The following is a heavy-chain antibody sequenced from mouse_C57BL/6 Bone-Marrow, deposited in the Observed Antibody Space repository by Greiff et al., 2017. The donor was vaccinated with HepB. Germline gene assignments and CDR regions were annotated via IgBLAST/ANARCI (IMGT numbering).Heavy chain of an antibody. CDR1: GYTFTDYY. V-gene: IGHV1-26*01. CDR3: AREGGSSLSYWYFDV. CDR2: INPNNGGT. Sequence: EVQLQQSGPELVKPGASVKISCKASGYTFTDYYMNWVKQSHGKSLEWIGDINPNNGGTSYNQKFKGKATLTVDTSSSTAYMELRSLTSEDSAVYYCAREGGSSLSYWYFDVWGTGTTVTVSS. D-gene: IGHD1-1*01. J-gene: IGHJ1*03.